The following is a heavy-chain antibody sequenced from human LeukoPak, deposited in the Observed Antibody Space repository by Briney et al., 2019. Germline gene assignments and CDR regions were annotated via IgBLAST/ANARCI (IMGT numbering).Heavy chain of an antibody. V-gene: IGHV3-33*06. CDR2: IWYDGSNK. CDR1: GFTFSSYG. Sequence: GGSLRLSCAASGFTFSSYGMHWVRQAPGKGLEWVAVIWYDGSNKYYADSVKGRFTISRDNSKNTLYLQVNSLGAEDTAVYYCAKVELDYYGSGSYLNYWGRGTLVTVSS. CDR3: AKVELDYYGSGSYLNY. D-gene: IGHD3-10*01. J-gene: IGHJ4*02.